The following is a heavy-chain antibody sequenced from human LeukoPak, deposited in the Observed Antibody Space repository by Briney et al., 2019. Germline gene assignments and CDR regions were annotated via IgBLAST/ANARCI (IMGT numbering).Heavy chain of an antibody. J-gene: IGHJ4*02. D-gene: IGHD6-19*01. CDR3: AKIGQWLVLGYFDY. CDR1: GFTFSSYA. Sequence: GGSLRLSCAASGFTFSSYAMNWVRQAPGKGLEWVSSISGSGGSTYYADSVKGRFTISRDNSKNTLYLQMNSLRAEDTAVYYCAKIGQWLVLGYFDYWGQGTLVTVSS. V-gene: IGHV3-23*01. CDR2: ISGSGGST.